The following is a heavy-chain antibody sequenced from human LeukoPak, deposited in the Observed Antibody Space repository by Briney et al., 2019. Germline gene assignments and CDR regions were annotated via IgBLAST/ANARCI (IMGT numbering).Heavy chain of an antibody. J-gene: IGHJ4*02. D-gene: IGHD3-22*01. V-gene: IGHV1-46*01. CDR3: ARGGDYYDSSGYHYAAAH. CDR2: INPGVGST. CDR1: GYTFTSYC. Sequence: ASVKVSCKASGYTFTSYCIYWVRQAPGQGLEWMGIINPGVGSTTYAQKFQGRVTMTRDASTTTVYMELSSLRSEDTAVYYCARGGDYYDSSGYHYAAAHWGQGTLVTVSS.